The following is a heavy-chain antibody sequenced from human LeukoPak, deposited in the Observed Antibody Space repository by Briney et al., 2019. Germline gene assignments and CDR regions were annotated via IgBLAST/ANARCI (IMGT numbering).Heavy chain of an antibody. J-gene: IGHJ2*01. CDR1: GGSISSSSYY. CDR3: ARRNSSGWYDWYFDL. CDR2: IYYSGST. V-gene: IGHV4-61*01. Sequence: SETLSLTCTVSGGSISSSSYYWSWIRQPPGKGLEWIGYIYYSGSTNYNPSLKSRVTISVDTSKNQFSLKLSSVTAADTAVYYCARRNSSGWYDWYFDLWGRGTLVTVSS. D-gene: IGHD6-19*01.